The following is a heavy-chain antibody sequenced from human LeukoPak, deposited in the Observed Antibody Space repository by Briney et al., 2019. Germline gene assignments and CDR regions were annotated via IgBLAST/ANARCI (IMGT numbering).Heavy chain of an antibody. CDR2: LGRSGGYK. D-gene: IGHD2-2*01. CDR3: VKDRPCETCMPMDA. Sequence: GGSLRLSCAASGFRFTDYSMSWVRQAPGKGLEWVAGLGRSGGYKYYADSVKGRFTISRDNSKDTVSLQMNSLRAEDSAIYFCVKDRPCETCMPMDAWGQGTTVTVSS. CDR1: GFRFTDYS. V-gene: IGHV3-23*01. J-gene: IGHJ6*02.